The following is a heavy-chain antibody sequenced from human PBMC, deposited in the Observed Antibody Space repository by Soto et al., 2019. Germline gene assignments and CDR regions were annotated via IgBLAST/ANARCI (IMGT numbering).Heavy chain of an antibody. CDR2: INHSGST. Sequence: SETLSLTCAVYGGSFSGYYWSWIRQPPGKGLEWIGEINHSGSTNYNPSLKSRVTISVDTSKNQFSLKLSSVTAADTAVYYCARAPTENDSSGLFDYWGQGTLVTVSS. D-gene: IGHD3-22*01. V-gene: IGHV4-34*01. CDR1: GGSFSGYY. CDR3: ARAPTENDSSGLFDY. J-gene: IGHJ4*02.